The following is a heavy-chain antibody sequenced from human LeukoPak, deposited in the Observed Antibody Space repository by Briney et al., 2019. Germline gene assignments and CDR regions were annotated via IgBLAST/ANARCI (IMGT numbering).Heavy chain of an antibody. CDR2: IYYSGST. CDR1: GGSISSSSYY. D-gene: IGHD7-27*01. J-gene: IGHJ4*02. Sequence: SETLSLTCTVSGGSISSSSYYWGWIRQPPGKGLEWIGSIYYSGSTYYNPSLKSRVTISLEMSTHQFSLNLTSVTAADTAVYYCATNTGTVFDYWGQGALVTVSS. CDR3: ATNTGTVFDY. V-gene: IGHV4-39*07.